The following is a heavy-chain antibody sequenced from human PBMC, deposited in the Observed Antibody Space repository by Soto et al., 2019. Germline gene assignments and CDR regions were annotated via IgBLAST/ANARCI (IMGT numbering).Heavy chain of an antibody. CDR3: AQMGWDSSGWYNGMDV. CDR1: GFTFSSYA. J-gene: IGHJ6*02. V-gene: IGHV3-30-3*01. Sequence: QVQLVESGGGVVQPGRSLRLSCAASGFTFSSYAMHWVRQAPGKGLEWVAVISYDGSNKYYADSVKGRFTISRDNSKNTLCLQMNSLRAEDTAVYYCAQMGWDSSGWYNGMDVWGQGTTVTVTS. CDR2: ISYDGSNK. D-gene: IGHD6-19*01.